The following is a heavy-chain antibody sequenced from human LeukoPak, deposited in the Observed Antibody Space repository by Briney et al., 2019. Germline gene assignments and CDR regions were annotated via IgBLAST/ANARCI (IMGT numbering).Heavy chain of an antibody. J-gene: IGHJ4*02. CDR1: GYTFTGYY. CDR2: INPNSGGT. Sequence: ASVKVSCKASGYTFTGYYMHWVRQAPGQGLEWMGWINPNSGGTNYAQKFQGRVTMTRDTSISTAYMELSRLRSDDTAVCYCARAGWIAVAVRFDYWGQGTLVTVSS. CDR3: ARAGWIAVAVRFDY. V-gene: IGHV1-2*02. D-gene: IGHD6-19*01.